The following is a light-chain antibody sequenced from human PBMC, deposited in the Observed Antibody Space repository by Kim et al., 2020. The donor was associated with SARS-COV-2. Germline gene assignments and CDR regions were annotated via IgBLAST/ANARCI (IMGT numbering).Light chain of an antibody. J-gene: IGKJ1*01. CDR3: QQYKTYPWT. CDR2: KAF. CDR1: LSLGRW. Sequence: ASIGDRVTITSRASLSLGRWLAWYQQRPGKAPKLLIYKAFTLESGVPSRFSGGGSGTELTLTISNLEPDDSATYYCQQYKTYPWTFGQGTKVDIK. V-gene: IGKV1-5*03.